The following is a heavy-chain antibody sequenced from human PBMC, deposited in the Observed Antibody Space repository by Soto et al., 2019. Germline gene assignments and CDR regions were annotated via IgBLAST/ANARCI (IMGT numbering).Heavy chain of an antibody. V-gene: IGHV5-10-1*01. J-gene: IGHJ3*02. Sequence: GESLKISCEGSGYSFSNYWIGWVRQMPGKGLEWMGRIDPSDSYTNYSPFFQGHVTISADKSISTAYLQWSSLKASDTAMYYCASKSYYYDSSGHRAFDIWGQGTMVTVSS. D-gene: IGHD3-22*01. CDR1: GYSFSNYW. CDR3: ASKSYYYDSSGHRAFDI. CDR2: IDPSDSYT.